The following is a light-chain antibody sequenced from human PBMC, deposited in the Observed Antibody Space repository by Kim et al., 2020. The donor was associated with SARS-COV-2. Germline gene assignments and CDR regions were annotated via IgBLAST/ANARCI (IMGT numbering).Light chain of an antibody. V-gene: IGLV1-40*01. J-gene: IGLJ3*02. Sequence: QTFTITCTGSSSNIGAGYDVHWYQQLPGTAPKLLIYGNSNRPSGVPDRFSGSKSGTSASLAITGLQAEDEADYYCQSYDGSLSGLVFGGGTQLTV. CDR3: QSYDGSLSGLV. CDR2: GNS. CDR1: SSNIGAGYD.